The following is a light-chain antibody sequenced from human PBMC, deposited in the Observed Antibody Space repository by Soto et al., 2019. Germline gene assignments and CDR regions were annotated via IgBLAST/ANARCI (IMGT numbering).Light chain of an antibody. J-gene: IGLJ2*01. CDR3: SSYAGSNNFGV. CDR2: EDT. CDR1: SSDVGDYNY. Sequence: QSALTQPPSVSGSPGQTVTISCTGTSSDVGDYNYVSWYQHQPDKAPKLMIYEDTKRPSGVPDRFSGSKSGNTASLTVSGLQAEDEADYYCSSYAGSNNFGVFGGGTKLTVL. V-gene: IGLV2-8*01.